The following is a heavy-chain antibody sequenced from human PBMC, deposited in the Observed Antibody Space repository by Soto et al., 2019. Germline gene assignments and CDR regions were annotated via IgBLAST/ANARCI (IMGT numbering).Heavy chain of an antibody. V-gene: IGHV3-23*01. D-gene: IGHD3-22*01. J-gene: IGHJ4*02. CDR2: ISGSGGST. CDR1: GFTFSSYA. CDR3: AKGGPYDYDSSGYYDY. Sequence: EVQLLESGGGLVQPGGSLRLSCAASGFTFSSYAMSWVRQAPGKGLEWVSAISGSGGSTYYADSVKGRFTISRDNSKNTLYLPMNSLRAEDTAVYYCAKGGPYDYDSSGYYDYWGQGTLVTVSS.